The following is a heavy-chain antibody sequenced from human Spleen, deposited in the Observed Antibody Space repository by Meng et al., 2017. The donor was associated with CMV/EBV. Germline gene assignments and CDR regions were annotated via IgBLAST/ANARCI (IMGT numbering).Heavy chain of an antibody. CDR1: GFTFTNYA. CDR3: ARVDNGYDLPFDY. J-gene: IGHJ4*02. Sequence: ASGFTFTNYAMHWVRQAPGKGLEWVAFISFDGTNKYYADSVKGRFTISRDNSKNTLYLQMNSLRPEDTAVYYCARVDNGYDLPFDYWGQGTLVTVSS. V-gene: IGHV3-30*04. CDR2: ISFDGTNK. D-gene: IGHD5-12*01.